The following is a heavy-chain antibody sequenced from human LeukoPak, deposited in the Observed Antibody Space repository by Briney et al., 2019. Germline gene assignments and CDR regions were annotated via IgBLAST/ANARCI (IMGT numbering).Heavy chain of an antibody. CDR3: ARDTPDYCTNGVCPKGY. CDR1: GYTFTSYY. Sequence: GASVKVSCKASGYTFTSYYMHWVRQAPGQGLEWMGWMNPNSGNTGYAQKLQGRVTMTTDTSTSTAYMELRSLRSDDTAVYYCARDTPDYCTNGVCPKGYWGQGTLVTVSS. J-gene: IGHJ4*02. CDR2: MNPNSGNT. D-gene: IGHD2-8*01. V-gene: IGHV1-18*04.